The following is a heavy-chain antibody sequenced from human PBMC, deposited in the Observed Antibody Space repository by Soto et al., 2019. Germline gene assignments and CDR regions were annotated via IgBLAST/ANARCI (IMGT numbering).Heavy chain of an antibody. CDR1: GYTFTSHD. V-gene: IGHV1-8*01. CDR2: MNPNSGNT. Sequence: ASVKVSCKASGYTFTSHDINWVRQATGQGLEWMGWMNPNSGNTGYAQKFQGRVTMTRNTSISTAYMELSSLRSEDTAVYYCAREAYRRSIWSGLPIDYWGQGTLVTVSS. D-gene: IGHD3-3*01. CDR3: AREAYRRSIWSGLPIDY. J-gene: IGHJ4*02.